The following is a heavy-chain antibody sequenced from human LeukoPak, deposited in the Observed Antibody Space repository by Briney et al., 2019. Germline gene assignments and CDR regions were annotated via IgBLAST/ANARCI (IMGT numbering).Heavy chain of an antibody. CDR1: GFTFSSYA. D-gene: IGHD2-15*01. CDR3: ASLEIVVMVAVPFESNWFDP. V-gene: IGHV3-30-3*01. CDR2: ISYDGSNK. Sequence: QSGGSLRLSCAASGFTFSSYAMHWVRQAPGKGLEWVAVISYDGSNKYYTDSVKGRFTISRDNSKNTLYLQMNSLRAEDTAVYYCASLEIVVMVAVPFESNWFDPWGQGTLVTVSS. J-gene: IGHJ5*02.